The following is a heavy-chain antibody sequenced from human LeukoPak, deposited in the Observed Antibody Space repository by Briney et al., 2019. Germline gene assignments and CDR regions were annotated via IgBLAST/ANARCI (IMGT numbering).Heavy chain of an antibody. CDR1: GGSISGSSYY. J-gene: IGHJ6*02. D-gene: IGHD6-19*01. CDR3: ARDQDPSSGWYWAYYYYGMDV. Sequence: SETLSLTCTVSGGSISGSSYYWGWIRQPPGKGLEWIGSIYYSGSTYYNPSLKSRVTISVDTSKNQFSLKLNSVTATDTAVYYCARDQDPSSGWYWAYYYYGMDVWGQGTTVTVSS. V-gene: IGHV4-39*02. CDR2: IYYSGST.